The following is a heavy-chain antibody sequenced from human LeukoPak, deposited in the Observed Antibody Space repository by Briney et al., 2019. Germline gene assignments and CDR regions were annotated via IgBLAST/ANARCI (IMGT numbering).Heavy chain of an antibody. CDR2: ISSSSSYI. V-gene: IGHV3-21*01. CDR1: GFTFSSYS. Sequence: GESLRLSCAASGFTFSSYSMNWVRQAPGKGLEWVSSISSSSSYIYYADSVKGRFTISRDNAKNSLYLQMNSLRAEDTAVYYCARGNDYGDYVSLDWGQGTLVTVSS. CDR3: ARGNDYGDYVSLD. D-gene: IGHD4-17*01. J-gene: IGHJ4*02.